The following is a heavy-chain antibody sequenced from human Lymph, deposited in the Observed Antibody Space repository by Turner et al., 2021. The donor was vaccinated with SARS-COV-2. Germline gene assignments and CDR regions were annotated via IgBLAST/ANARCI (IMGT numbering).Heavy chain of an antibody. CDR3: ARGAAYCSGGSCYRKGFDY. CDR2: FIPIFGTA. D-gene: IGHD2-15*01. CDR1: GGTFSSSA. J-gene: IGHJ4*02. Sequence: VQLVQSGAEVKKPGSSVKVSCKASGGTFSSSAISWVRQAPGQGLEWMGGFIPIFGTANYAQRFQGRVTITADESTSTAYMELRSLRSEDTAVYYCARGAAYCSGGSCYRKGFDYWGQGTPVTVSS. V-gene: IGHV1-69*01.